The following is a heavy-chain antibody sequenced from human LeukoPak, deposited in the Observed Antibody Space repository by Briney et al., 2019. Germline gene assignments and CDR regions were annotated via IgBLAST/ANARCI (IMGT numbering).Heavy chain of an antibody. J-gene: IGHJ4*02. CDR3: ARTAVVRGVRFDY. Sequence: GGSLRPSCAASGFTVSSNYMSWVRQAPGKGLEWVSVIYSGGSTYYADSVKGRFTISRDNSKNTLYLQMNSLRAEDTAVYYCARTAVVRGVRFDYWGQGTLVTVSS. D-gene: IGHD3-10*01. CDR2: IYSGGST. CDR1: GFTVSSNY. V-gene: IGHV3-53*01.